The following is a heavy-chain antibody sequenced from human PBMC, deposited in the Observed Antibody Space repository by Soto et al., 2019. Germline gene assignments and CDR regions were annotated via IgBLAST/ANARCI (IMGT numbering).Heavy chain of an antibody. Sequence: GGSLRLSCAASGFTFSSYAMSWVRQAPGKGLEWVSAISGSGGSTYYADSVKGRFTISRDNSKNKLYLQMNSLRAEDRAVYYCAKDAFGFMITFGGVIVKDYYYYYYMDVWGKGTTVTVSS. J-gene: IGHJ6*03. D-gene: IGHD3-16*02. CDR3: AKDAFGFMITFGGVIVKDYYYYYYMDV. CDR1: GFTFSSYA. CDR2: ISGSGGST. V-gene: IGHV3-23*01.